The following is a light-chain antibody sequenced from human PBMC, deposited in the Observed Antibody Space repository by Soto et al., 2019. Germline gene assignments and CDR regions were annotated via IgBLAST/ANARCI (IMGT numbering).Light chain of an antibody. Sequence: QSVLTQPPSASGSPGQSVTISCTGTSSDVGGYHYVSWYQQHPGKAPKLMIHEVTKRPSGVPDRFSGSKSGNPASLTVSGLQGEDEAAYYCSSYAGSKNLVFGGGTKLTVL. J-gene: IGLJ2*01. CDR1: SSDVGGYHY. CDR2: EVT. CDR3: SSYAGSKNLV. V-gene: IGLV2-8*01.